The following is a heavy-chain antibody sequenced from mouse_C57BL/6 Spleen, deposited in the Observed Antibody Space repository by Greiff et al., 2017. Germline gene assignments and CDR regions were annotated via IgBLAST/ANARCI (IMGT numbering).Heavy chain of an antibody. CDR3: ARSGTAQATAWFAY. CDR2: IDPSDSYT. CDR1: GYTFTSYW. D-gene: IGHD3-2*02. Sequence: QVHVKQSGAELVKPGASVKLSCKASGYTFTSYWMQWVKQRPGQGLEWIGEIDPSDSYTNYNQKFKGKATLTVDTSSSTAYMQLSSLTSEDSAVYYCARSGTAQATAWFAYWGQGTLVTVSA. V-gene: IGHV1-50*01. J-gene: IGHJ3*01.